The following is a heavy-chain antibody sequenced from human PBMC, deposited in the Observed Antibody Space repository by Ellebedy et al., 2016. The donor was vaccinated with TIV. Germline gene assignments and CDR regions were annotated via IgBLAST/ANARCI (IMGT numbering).Heavy chain of an antibody. J-gene: IGHJ4*02. CDR2: INTDGSST. Sequence: PGGSLRLSCAASGFTFSTYWMHWVRQAPGTGLMWVSRINTDGSSTGYADSVKGRVTISRDNAKNTLYLQMNGLRAEDTAVYYCAREVWYPASWGQGTLVTVSS. CDR1: GFTFSTYW. D-gene: IGHD6-13*01. V-gene: IGHV3-74*01. CDR3: AREVWYPAS.